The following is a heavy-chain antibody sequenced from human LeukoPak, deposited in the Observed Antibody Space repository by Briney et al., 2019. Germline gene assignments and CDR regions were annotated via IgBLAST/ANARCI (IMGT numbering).Heavy chain of an antibody. CDR3: WGGAYVDLDL. V-gene: IGHV1-8*01. CDR2: MNSISGET. D-gene: IGHD3-10*02. Sequence: ASVKVSCKASGYSFTDYDIHWVRQAAGQGLEWMGWMNSISGETGHAQKFQGRVTMTRDTSVSTAYMELSSLRLDDTAVYYCWGGAYVDLDLWGQGTLVTV. CDR1: GYSFTDYD. J-gene: IGHJ5*02.